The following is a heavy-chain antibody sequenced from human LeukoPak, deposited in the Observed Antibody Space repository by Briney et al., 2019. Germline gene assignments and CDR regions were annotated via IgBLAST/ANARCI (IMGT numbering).Heavy chain of an antibody. J-gene: IGHJ5*02. Sequence: GASVKVSFKASGYTFTGYYMHWVRQAPGQGLEWMGWINPNSGGTNYSQKVHGRVTMTRDTSISTAYMELSRLRSDDTAVYYSARDLGYCSSTSCFAWFDPWGQGTLVTVSS. V-gene: IGHV1-2*02. D-gene: IGHD2-2*01. CDR2: INPNSGGT. CDR1: GYTFTGYY. CDR3: ARDLGYCSSTSCFAWFDP.